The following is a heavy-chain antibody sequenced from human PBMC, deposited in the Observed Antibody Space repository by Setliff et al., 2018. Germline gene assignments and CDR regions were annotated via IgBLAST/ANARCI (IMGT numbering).Heavy chain of an antibody. Sequence: SETLSLTCTVSRGSINSHYWSWIRQPAGKGLEWIGRIFGSGSTNYNPSLKSRVTMSIDTSKNQFFLKVRSVTAAETAVYYCARDRGSNNSPEDFDYWGLGTLVTVSS. CDR3: ARDRGSNNSPEDFDY. CDR1: RGSINSHY. CDR2: IFGSGST. V-gene: IGHV4-4*07. J-gene: IGHJ4*02. D-gene: IGHD1-1*01.